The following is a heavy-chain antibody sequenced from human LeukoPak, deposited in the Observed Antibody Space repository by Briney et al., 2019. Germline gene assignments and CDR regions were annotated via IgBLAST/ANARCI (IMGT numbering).Heavy chain of an antibody. CDR3: ARADCSSTSCYSFDP. V-gene: IGHV4-4*07. D-gene: IGHD2-2*01. CDR1: GGSISSYY. CDR2: IYTSGST. Sequence: RPSETQSLTCTVSGGSISSYYWSWIRQPAGKGLEWIGRIYTSGSTNYNPSLKSRVTMSVDTSKNQFSLKLSSVTAADTAVYYCARADCSSTSCYSFDPWGQGTLVTVSS. J-gene: IGHJ5*02.